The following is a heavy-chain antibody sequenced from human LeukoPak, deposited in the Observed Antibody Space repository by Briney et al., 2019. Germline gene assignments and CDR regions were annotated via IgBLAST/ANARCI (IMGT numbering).Heavy chain of an antibody. V-gene: IGHV4-61*02. CDR1: GGSISSGSYY. Sequence: SQTLSLTCTVSGGSISSGSYYWSWIRQPAGKGLEWIGRIYTSGSTNYNPSLKSRVTISVDMSKNQFSLKLSSVTAADTAVYYCARSGWHSSGYPITFDYWGQGTLVTVSS. CDR3: ARSGWHSSGYPITFDY. D-gene: IGHD3-22*01. J-gene: IGHJ4*02. CDR2: IYTSGST.